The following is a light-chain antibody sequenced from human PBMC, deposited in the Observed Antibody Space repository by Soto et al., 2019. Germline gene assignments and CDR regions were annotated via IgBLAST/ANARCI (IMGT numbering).Light chain of an antibody. Sequence: QSALTQPPSASGSPGQSVTISCTGTSSDVGAYNFVSWYQHHPGKAPKVMIYEVTKRPSGVPDRVSGSKSGNTASLTVSGLQAEDEADYYCSSFGGSNNVNVFGGGTKLTVL. CDR1: SSDVGAYNF. V-gene: IGLV2-8*01. J-gene: IGLJ2*01. CDR2: EVT. CDR3: SSFGGSNNVNV.